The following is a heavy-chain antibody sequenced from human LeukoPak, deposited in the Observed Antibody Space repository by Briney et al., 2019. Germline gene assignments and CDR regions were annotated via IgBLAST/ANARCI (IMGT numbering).Heavy chain of an antibody. Sequence: PSETLSLTCTVSNGSFSSGSYYWSWIRQPPGKGLEWIGYIFYSGTTNYNPSLKSRVTMSADTSKNQFSLKLSSVTAADTAVYYCARAIRYYYDSSDYYQYYFDYWGQGTLVSVSS. V-gene: IGHV4-61*01. CDR3: ARAIRYYYDSSDYYQYYFDY. CDR2: IFYSGTT. CDR1: NGSFSSGSYY. J-gene: IGHJ4*02. D-gene: IGHD3-22*01.